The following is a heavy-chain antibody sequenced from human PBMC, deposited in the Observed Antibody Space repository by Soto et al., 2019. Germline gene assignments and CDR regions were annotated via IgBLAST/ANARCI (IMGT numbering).Heavy chain of an antibody. J-gene: IGHJ4*02. Sequence: GASVEVSCKXSGYTLTELSMHWVRQAPGKGLEWMGGFDPEDGETIYAQKFQGRVTMTEDTSTDTAYMELSSLRSEDTAVYYCATDLSPRYGDYYFDYWGQGTLVTVSS. V-gene: IGHV1-24*01. D-gene: IGHD4-17*01. CDR1: GYTLTELS. CDR3: ATDLSPRYGDYYFDY. CDR2: FDPEDGET.